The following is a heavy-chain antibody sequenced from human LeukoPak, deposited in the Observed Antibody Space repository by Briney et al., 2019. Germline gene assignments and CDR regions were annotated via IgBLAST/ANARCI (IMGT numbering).Heavy chain of an antibody. CDR3: ARSVGATTPVDY. Sequence: PGGSLRLSCAASGFTFDDYTMHWVRQAPGKGLEWVSLISWDGGSTYYADSVKGRFTISRGNSKNSLYLQMNSLRTEVTALYYCARSVGATTPVDYWGQGTLVTVSS. D-gene: IGHD1-26*01. CDR2: ISWDGGST. V-gene: IGHV3-43*01. J-gene: IGHJ4*02. CDR1: GFTFDDYT.